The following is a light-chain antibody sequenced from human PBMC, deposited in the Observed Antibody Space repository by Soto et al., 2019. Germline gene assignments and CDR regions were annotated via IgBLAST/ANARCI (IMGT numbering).Light chain of an antibody. V-gene: IGLV2-8*01. J-gene: IGLJ2*01. CDR3: SSYAGSSIPVA. CDR1: SSDVGGYNF. CDR2: DVT. Sequence: QSALTQPPSASGSPGQSVTISCTGASSDVGGYNFVSWYQHHPGKAPRLMIYDVTKRPSGVPDRFSGSKSGNTASLTVSGLQVDDEAYYYCSSYAGSSIPVAFGGGTQLTVL.